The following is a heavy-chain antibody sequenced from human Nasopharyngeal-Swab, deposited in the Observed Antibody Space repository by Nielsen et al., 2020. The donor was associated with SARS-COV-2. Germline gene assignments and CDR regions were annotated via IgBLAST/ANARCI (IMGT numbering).Heavy chain of an antibody. Sequence: GESLKISCAASGFTFSSYGMHWVRQAPGKGLEWVAVIWYDGSNKYYADSVKGRFTISRDNSKNTLYLQMNSLSAEDTAVYYCARERYSSSWYFDYWGQGTLVTVSS. CDR2: IWYDGSNK. CDR1: GFTFSSYG. D-gene: IGHD6-13*01. V-gene: IGHV3-33*01. CDR3: ARERYSSSWYFDY. J-gene: IGHJ4*02.